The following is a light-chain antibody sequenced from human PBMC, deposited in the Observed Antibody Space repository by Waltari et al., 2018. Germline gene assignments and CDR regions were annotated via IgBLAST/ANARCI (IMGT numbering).Light chain of an antibody. CDR2: GGS. V-gene: IGKV2-40*01. J-gene: IGKJ3*01. CDR1: QGLLHSNGKTY. Sequence: DIVMTQTPLSLPITPGEPASLSCRSSQGLLHSNGKTYLHWYLQKPGRSPQLLIYGGSNRASGVQDRFSGSWSGTDFTLKISKVEAEDVGVYYCVQTIAFPFTFGPGTKLDIK. CDR3: VQTIAFPFT.